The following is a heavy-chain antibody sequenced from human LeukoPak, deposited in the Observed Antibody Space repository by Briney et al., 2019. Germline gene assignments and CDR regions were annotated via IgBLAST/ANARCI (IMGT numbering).Heavy chain of an antibody. D-gene: IGHD4-17*01. CDR1: GGSISSYY. Sequence: SETLSLTCTVSGGSISSYYWSWIRQPPGKGLEWIAYISDIGSTNYNPSLKSRVTISVDTSKNQFSLKLSSVTAADTAVYYCARHTYGDYDLPDYWGQGTLVTVSS. CDR2: ISDIGST. V-gene: IGHV4-59*08. J-gene: IGHJ4*02. CDR3: ARHTYGDYDLPDY.